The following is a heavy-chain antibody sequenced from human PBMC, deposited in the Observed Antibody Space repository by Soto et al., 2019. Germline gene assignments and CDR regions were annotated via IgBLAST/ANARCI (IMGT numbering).Heavy chain of an antibody. CDR3: ARELYSAVDY. V-gene: IGHV4-31*03. D-gene: IGHD2-15*01. CDR2: IYYSGST. Sequence: SETLSLTCTVSGGSISSGGYYWSWIRQHPGKGLEWIGYIYYSGSTYYNPSLKSRVTISVDTSKNQFSLKLSSVTAADTAVYYCARELYSAVDYWGQGTLVTVSS. CDR1: GGSISSGGYY. J-gene: IGHJ4*02.